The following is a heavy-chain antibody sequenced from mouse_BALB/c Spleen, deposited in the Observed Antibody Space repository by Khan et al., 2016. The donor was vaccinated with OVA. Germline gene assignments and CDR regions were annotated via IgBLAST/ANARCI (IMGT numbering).Heavy chain of an antibody. CDR3: ESPLYYYGSSYVDY. D-gene: IGHD1-1*01. CDR2: ISSGGST. CDR1: GFTFSSYA. J-gene: IGHJ2*01. Sequence: EVELVESGGGLVKPGGSLKLSCAASGFTFSSYAMSWVRQTPEKRLEWVASISSGGSTYYPDSVKGRFTISRDNARNILYLQMSSLRSEDTAMYYCESPLYYYGSSYVDYWGQGTTLTVSS. V-gene: IGHV5-6-5*01.